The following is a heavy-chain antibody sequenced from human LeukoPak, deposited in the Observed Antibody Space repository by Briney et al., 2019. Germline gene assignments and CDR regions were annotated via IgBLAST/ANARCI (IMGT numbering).Heavy chain of an antibody. Sequence: SQTLSLTCAISEDSVSTNTVAWNWIRRSPSRGLEWLGRTYYRSKWYNDYAVSVKDRVTIEPDTSKNQFSLHLNSVTPEDTAVYYCARYTSVTFDYWGQGTLVTVSS. CDR3: ARYTSVTFDY. CDR2: TYYRSKWYN. V-gene: IGHV6-1*01. D-gene: IGHD5-18*01. J-gene: IGHJ4*02. CDR1: EDSVSTNTVA.